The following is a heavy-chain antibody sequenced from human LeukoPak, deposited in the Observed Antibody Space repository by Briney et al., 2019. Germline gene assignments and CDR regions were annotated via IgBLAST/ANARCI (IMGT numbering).Heavy chain of an antibody. Sequence: SETLSLTCTGSGGSISSYYWSWIRQPPGKGLEWIGYIYYSGSTNYNPSLKSRVTISVDTSKNQFSLKLSSVTAADTAVYYCAREYSSSWYGVWFDPWGQGTLVTVSS. CDR2: IYYSGST. D-gene: IGHD6-13*01. CDR1: GGSISSYY. J-gene: IGHJ5*02. CDR3: AREYSSSWYGVWFDP. V-gene: IGHV4-59*01.